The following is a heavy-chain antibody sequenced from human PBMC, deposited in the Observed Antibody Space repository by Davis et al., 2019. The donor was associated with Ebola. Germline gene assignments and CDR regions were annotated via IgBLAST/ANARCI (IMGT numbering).Heavy chain of an antibody. V-gene: IGHV5-51*01. D-gene: IGHD2-21*01. CDR1: GYSFTGYW. Sequence: GESLKISCKGSGYSFTGYWIAWVRQMPGKGLEWMGTIYPADSDTSYSPSFQGQVTISADKSISTAYLQWSSLKASDTAMYYCARQSVVSATAFDYWGQGTLVTVSS. CDR3: ARQSVVSATAFDY. J-gene: IGHJ4*02. CDR2: IYPADSDT.